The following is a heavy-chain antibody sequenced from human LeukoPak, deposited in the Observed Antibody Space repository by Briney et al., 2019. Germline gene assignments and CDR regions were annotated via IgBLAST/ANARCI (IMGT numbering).Heavy chain of an antibody. CDR1: GGSISSYY. Sequence: SETLSLTCTVSGGSISSYYWSWIRQPPGKGLEWIGYIYYSGSTNYNPSLKSRVTISVDTSKNQFSLKLSSVTAADTAVYYCARVRQGLKTEGFDYWGQGTLVTVSS. CDR2: IYYSGST. CDR3: ARVRQGLKTEGFDY. V-gene: IGHV4-59*01. J-gene: IGHJ4*02.